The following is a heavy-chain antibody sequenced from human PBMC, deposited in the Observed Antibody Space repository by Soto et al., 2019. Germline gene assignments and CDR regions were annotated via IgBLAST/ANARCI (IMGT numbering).Heavy chain of an antibody. CDR3: ARGYTYYYDSSGWGYFDY. Sequence: EVQLVESGGGLVQPGGSLRLSCAASGFTFSSYDMHWVRQTTGKGLEWVSAITTAGDTYYPGSVKGRFTISRENAKNSLYLQMNSLRAEDTAVYYCARGYTYYYDSSGWGYFDYWGQGTLVTVSS. CDR2: ITTAGDT. D-gene: IGHD3-22*01. J-gene: IGHJ4*02. V-gene: IGHV3-13*01. CDR1: GFTFSSYD.